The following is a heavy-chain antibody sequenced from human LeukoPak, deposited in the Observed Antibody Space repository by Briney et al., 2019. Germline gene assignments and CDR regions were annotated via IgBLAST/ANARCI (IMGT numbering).Heavy chain of an antibody. V-gene: IGHV4-59*08. D-gene: IGHD4-17*01. CDR1: GGSISSYY. CDR3: ARRAYGDYHFDY. Sequence: PSETLSLTCTVSGGSISSYYWSWIRQPPGKGLEWIGYIYYSGSTNYNPSLKSRVTISVDTSKNQFSLKLSSVTAADTAVYYCARRAYGDYHFDYWGQGTLVTVSS. J-gene: IGHJ4*02. CDR2: IYYSGST.